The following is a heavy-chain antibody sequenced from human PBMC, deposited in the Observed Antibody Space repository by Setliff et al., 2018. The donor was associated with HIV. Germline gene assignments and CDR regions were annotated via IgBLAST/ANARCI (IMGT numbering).Heavy chain of an antibody. CDR1: GFTFPSYV. J-gene: IGHJ4*02. CDR2: IDDRGSRT. CDR3: ARSHDYGDDRRLDY. V-gene: IGHV3-23*01. Sequence: GESLKISCAASGFTFPSYVMSWVRQAPGKGLEWVSAIDDRGSRTYYADSVKGRFTVSRDNSKKTLYLQMNTLRAEDMAVYYCARSHDYGDDRRLDYWGQGTLVTVSS. D-gene: IGHD4-17*01.